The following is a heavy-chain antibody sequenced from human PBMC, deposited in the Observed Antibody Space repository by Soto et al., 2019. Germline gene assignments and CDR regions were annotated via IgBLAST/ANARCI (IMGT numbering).Heavy chain of an antibody. D-gene: IGHD2-21*02. CDR2: INAGGGYT. CDR1: GYIFNNYY. J-gene: IGHJ5*02. V-gene: IGHV1-46*02. CDR3: TRGGAMGVVTAPFDL. Sequence: QVQLVQSGAEVKKPGASVKVSCKASGYIFNNYYIHWVRQAPGQGLEWMGTINAGGGYTTYAQWFLGRVSKASDPSTSSVSRELSSLMSEDTAIYYCTRGGAMGVVTAPFDLGGKGTLVTVTS.